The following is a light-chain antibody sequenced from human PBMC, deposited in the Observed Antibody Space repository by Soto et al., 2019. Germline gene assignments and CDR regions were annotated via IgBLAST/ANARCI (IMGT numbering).Light chain of an antibody. CDR2: AAS. CDR3: QQSYSTPRT. Sequence: DIQMTQSPSSLSASVGDGVTITCRASQSITTYLNWYQQKPGKAPKLLMYAASNLQSGVPSRFSGSGSGTEFSLTISSPQSEDFATYYCQQSYSTPRTFGQGTRLEIK. V-gene: IGKV1-39*01. J-gene: IGKJ2*01. CDR1: QSITTY.